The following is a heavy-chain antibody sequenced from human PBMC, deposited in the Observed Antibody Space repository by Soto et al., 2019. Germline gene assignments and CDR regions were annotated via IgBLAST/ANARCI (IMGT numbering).Heavy chain of an antibody. CDR3: ARHITGYFDL. CDR1: GGSISSYY. J-gene: IGHJ2*01. D-gene: IGHD3-10*01. V-gene: IGHV4-59*08. CDR2: IYYSGST. Sequence: QVQLQESGPGLVKPSETLSLTCTVSGGSISSYYWSWIRQPPGKGLEWIGYIYYSGSTNYNPSLKSRVTISVDTSKNQFSLKLISVTAADTAVYYCARHITGYFDLWGRGTLVTVSS.